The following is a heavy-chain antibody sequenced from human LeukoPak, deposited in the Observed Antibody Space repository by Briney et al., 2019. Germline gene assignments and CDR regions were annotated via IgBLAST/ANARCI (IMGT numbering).Heavy chain of an antibody. V-gene: IGHV4-59*01. CDR1: GGSISSYY. D-gene: IGHD5-18*01. J-gene: IGHJ4*02. CDR2: THYSGSI. Sequence: SETLSLTCTVSGGSISSYYWSWIRQPPGKGLEYIGYTHYSGSINYNPSLKSRVTISVDTSKNQFSLRLNSVTAADTAVYYCARGQKYRSGYTVTELGSGFFDYWGQGTLVTVSS. CDR3: ARGQKYRSGYTVTELGSGFFDY.